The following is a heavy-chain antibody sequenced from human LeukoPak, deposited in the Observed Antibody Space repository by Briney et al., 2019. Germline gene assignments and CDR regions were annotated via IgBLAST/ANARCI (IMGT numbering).Heavy chain of an antibody. J-gene: IGHJ5*02. V-gene: IGHV3-23*01. CDR2: ISGSGEST. CDR1: GFTFGDYA. CDR3: AKTRGYSSSSENNWFDP. Sequence: GGSLRLSCTASGFTFGDYAMSWFRQAPGKGLEWVSAISGSGESTYYADSVKGRFTISRENSKSTLYLQMNSLRAEDTALYYCAKTRGYSSSSENNWFDPWGQGTLVTVSS. D-gene: IGHD6-6*01.